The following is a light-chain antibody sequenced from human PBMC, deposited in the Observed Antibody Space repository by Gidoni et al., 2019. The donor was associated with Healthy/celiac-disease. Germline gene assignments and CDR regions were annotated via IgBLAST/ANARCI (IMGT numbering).Light chain of an antibody. CDR1: QDISNY. J-gene: IGKJ4*01. V-gene: IGKV1-33*01. CDR2: DAS. Sequence: DIQMTRSPSSLSASVGDRVTITCQASQDISNYLIWYQQKPGKAPKLLIYDASNLETGVPSRFSGSGSGTDFTFTISSLQPEDIATYYCQQYDNLPPLTFGGGTKVEIK. CDR3: QQYDNLPPLT.